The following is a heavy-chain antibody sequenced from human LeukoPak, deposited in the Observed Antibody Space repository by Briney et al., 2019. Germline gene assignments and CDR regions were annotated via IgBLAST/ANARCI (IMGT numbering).Heavy chain of an antibody. J-gene: IGHJ5*02. CDR2: IRSKANSYAT. V-gene: IGHV3-73*01. D-gene: IGHD6-19*01. Sequence: HPGGSLRLSCAASGFTSSGSAMHWVRQASGKGLEWVGRIRSKANSYATAYAASVKGRFTISRDDSKNTAYLQMNSLKTEDTAVYYCTSSHYSSGSWGQGTLVTVSS. CDR1: GFTSSGSA. CDR3: TSSHYSSGS.